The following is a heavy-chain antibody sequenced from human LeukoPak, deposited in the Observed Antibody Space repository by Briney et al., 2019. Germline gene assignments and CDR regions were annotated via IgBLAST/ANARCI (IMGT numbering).Heavy chain of an antibody. CDR1: GFTFSSYG. CDR2: IWYDGSNT. V-gene: IGHV3-33*06. D-gene: IGHD3-10*01. J-gene: IGHJ6*03. Sequence: GGSLRLSCAASGFTFSSYGMHWVRQAPGKGREWVAVIWYDGSNTYYADSVKGRFTISRDNPKNTLYLQMNSLRAEDTAVYYCAKDLYGSGLMDVWGKGTTVTASS. CDR3: AKDLYGSGLMDV.